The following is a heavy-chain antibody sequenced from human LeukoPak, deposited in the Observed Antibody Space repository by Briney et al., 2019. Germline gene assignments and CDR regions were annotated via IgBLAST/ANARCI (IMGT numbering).Heavy chain of an antibody. V-gene: IGHV3-30-3*01. CDR1: GFTFSSYA. D-gene: IGHD6-19*01. CDR3: ARAHSSGWYYFDY. CDR2: ISYDGSNK. Sequence: GRSLRLSCAAFGFTFSSYAMHWVRQAPGKGLEWVAVISYDGSNKYYADSVKGRFTISRDNSKNTLYLQMNGLRAEDTAVYYCARAHSSGWYYFDYWGQGTLVTVSS. J-gene: IGHJ4*02.